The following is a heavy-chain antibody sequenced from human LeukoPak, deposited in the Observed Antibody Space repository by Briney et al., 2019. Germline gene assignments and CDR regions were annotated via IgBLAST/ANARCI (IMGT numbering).Heavy chain of an antibody. CDR1: GFTFGTYT. CDR2: IRHSDGNR. D-gene: IGHD3/OR15-3a*01. CDR3: AKGLERESRLDS. Sequence: GGSMRLSCAASGFTFGTYTMYWVRQAPGKGLEWVSGIRHSDGNRYYADPVTGRFTIYSDISRDTLYLQMNNLRGEDTALYYCAKGLERESRLDSWGQGTLVTVSS. J-gene: IGHJ4*02. V-gene: IGHV3-23*01.